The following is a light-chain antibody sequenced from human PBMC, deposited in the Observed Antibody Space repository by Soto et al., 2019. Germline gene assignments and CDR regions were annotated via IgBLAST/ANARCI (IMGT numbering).Light chain of an antibody. J-gene: IGKJ1*01. Sequence: DIQLTQSPSFLSASVGDRVTITCRASEGTMIYLAWYQQKPGKAPQLLMHAASTLQSGVHSRFSGRGSGTDFTLTISSLQPEDFATYDCQQLNCYPRPCGQGTKVDI. CDR2: AAS. V-gene: IGKV1-9*01. CDR3: QQLNCYPRP. CDR1: EGTMIY.